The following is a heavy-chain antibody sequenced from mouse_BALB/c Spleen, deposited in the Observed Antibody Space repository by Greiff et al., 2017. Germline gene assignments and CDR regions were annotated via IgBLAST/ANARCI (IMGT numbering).Heavy chain of an antibody. V-gene: IGHV1-7*01. CDR2: INPSTGYT. Sequence: VQLQQSGAELAKPGASVKMSCKASGYTFTSYWMHWVKQRPGQGLEWIGYINPSTGYTEYNQKFKDKATLTADKSSSTAYMQLSSLTSEDSAVYYCARSITTVVGDFDVWGAGTTVTVSS. J-gene: IGHJ1*01. CDR3: ARSITTVVGDFDV. CDR1: GYTFTSYW. D-gene: IGHD1-1*01.